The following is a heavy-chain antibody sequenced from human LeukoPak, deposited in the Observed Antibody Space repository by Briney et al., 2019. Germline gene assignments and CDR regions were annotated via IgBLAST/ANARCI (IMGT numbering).Heavy chain of an antibody. Sequence: PGGSLRLSCAASGFTFSSNYMSWVRQAPGKGLEWVSVIYSGGSRYYADSVEGIFTISRDNSKNTLYLQMNSLRAEDTAVYYCARVIIISVARWFDPWGQGTMVTVSS. CDR3: ARVIIISVARWFDP. J-gene: IGHJ5*02. D-gene: IGHD3-16*02. V-gene: IGHV3-66*01. CDR1: GFTFSSNY. CDR2: IYSGGSR.